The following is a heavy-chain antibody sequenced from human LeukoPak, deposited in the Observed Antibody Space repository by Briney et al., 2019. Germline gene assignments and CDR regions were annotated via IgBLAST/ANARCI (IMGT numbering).Heavy chain of an antibody. V-gene: IGHV3-30*18. Sequence: GGSLRLSCAASGFTFSGYAMNWVRQAPGKGLEWVAVVTYDGNDYYYADSVKGRFTISRDNSKNTLYLQMNSLRAEDTAVYYCAKPTGDTGWYGLFEYWGQGTLVTVSS. CDR2: VTYDGNDY. CDR1: GFTFSGYA. J-gene: IGHJ4*02. D-gene: IGHD6-19*01. CDR3: AKPTGDTGWYGLFEY.